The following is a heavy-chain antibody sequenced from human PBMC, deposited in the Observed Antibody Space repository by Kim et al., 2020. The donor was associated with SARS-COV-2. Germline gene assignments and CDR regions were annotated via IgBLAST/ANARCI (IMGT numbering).Heavy chain of an antibody. J-gene: IGHJ4*02. CDR1: GFTFSSYA. V-gene: IGHV3-23*01. CDR3: AKERSGSPPAALNY. Sequence: GGSLRLSCAASGFTFSSYAMTWVRQAPGKGLQWVSTISGSGSDTYYADSVKGRFTISKDTSENTLYLQMNSLRDEDTAVYYCAKERSGSPPAALNYWGQGTLVTVSS. D-gene: IGHD1-26*01. CDR2: ISGSGSDT.